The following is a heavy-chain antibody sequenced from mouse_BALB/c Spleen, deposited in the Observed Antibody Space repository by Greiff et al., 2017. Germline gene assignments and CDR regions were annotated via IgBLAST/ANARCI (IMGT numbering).Heavy chain of an antibody. V-gene: IGHV1S22*01. CDR2: IYPGSGST. CDR1: GYTFTSYW. J-gene: IGHJ1*01. Sequence: KQPGSELVRPGASVKLSCKASGYTFTSYWMHWVKQRPGQGLEWIGNIYPGSGSTNYDEKFKSKATLTVDTSSSTAYMQLSSLTSEDSAVYYCTGTRYFDVWGAGTTVTVSS. CDR3: TGTRYFDV. D-gene: IGHD4-1*01.